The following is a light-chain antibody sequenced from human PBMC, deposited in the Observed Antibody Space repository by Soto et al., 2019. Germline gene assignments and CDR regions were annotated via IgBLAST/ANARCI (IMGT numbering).Light chain of an antibody. J-gene: IGKJ1*01. CDR3: QQYGSSSWT. Sequence: EIVLTQSPGTLSLSPGERATLSCRASQSVSSSYLAWYQQKPGQAPRLLIYGASSRATGIPDRVSGSGSGTDFTLTISRLEPEDFAVYYGQQYGSSSWTFGQGTKGDI. V-gene: IGKV3-20*01. CDR1: QSVSSSY. CDR2: GAS.